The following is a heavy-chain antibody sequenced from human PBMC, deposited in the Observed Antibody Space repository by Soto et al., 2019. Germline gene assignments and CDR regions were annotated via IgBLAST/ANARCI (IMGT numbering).Heavy chain of an antibody. CDR1: GGSFSSSSYF. CDR2: IYYSGST. Sequence: QLPLQESGPGLVKPSETLSLTCTVSGGSFSSSSYFWGWIRQPPGKGLEWIGSIYYSGSTYYDPSLKSRVTISVDTSKNQFFLKMSSVTAADAAVYYCARLGYSTGWYDYWAQGTLVTVSS. D-gene: IGHD6-13*01. V-gene: IGHV4-39*01. CDR3: ARLGYSTGWYDY. J-gene: IGHJ4*02.